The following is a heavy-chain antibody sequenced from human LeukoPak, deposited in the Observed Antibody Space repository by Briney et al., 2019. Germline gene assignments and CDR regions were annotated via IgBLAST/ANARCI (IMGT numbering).Heavy chain of an antibody. CDR1: RFTFSSFA. CDR3: AKSTLDCSGGTCYSSPFDY. J-gene: IGHJ4*02. Sequence: GGSLRLSCAASRFTFSSFAMSWVRQAPGKGLEWVSAISGRGTNTYYADSVRGRFTISRDNSKNTLYLQMNSLRAEDTAVYYCAKSTLDCSGGTCYSSPFDYWGQGTLVTVSS. V-gene: IGHV3-23*01. CDR2: ISGRGTNT. D-gene: IGHD2-15*01.